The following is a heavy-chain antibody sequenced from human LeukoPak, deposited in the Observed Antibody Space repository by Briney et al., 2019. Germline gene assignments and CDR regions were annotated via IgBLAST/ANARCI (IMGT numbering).Heavy chain of an antibody. CDR3: ARHEAVRGWFDP. Sequence: SETLSLTCTVSGGSTSSYYWSWIRQPPGKGLEWMGYIYYRGNTNYNPSLKSRVTISVDTSKNQFSLKLNSVTAADTAVYFCARHEAVRGWFDPWGQGTLATVSS. V-gene: IGHV4-59*08. J-gene: IGHJ5*02. CDR2: IYYRGNT. D-gene: IGHD3-16*01. CDR1: GGSTSSYY.